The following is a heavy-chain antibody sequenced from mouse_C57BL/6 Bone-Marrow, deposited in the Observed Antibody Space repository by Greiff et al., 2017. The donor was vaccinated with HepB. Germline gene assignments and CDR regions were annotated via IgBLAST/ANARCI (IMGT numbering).Heavy chain of an antibody. CDR2: IDPSDSYT. V-gene: IGHV1-50*01. J-gene: IGHJ1*03. D-gene: IGHD1-1*01. CDR3: ARRSRGYWYCDV. CDR1: GYTFTSYW. Sequence: QVQLQQSGAELVKPGASVKLSCKASGYTFTSYWMQWVNQRPGQGLEWIGEIDPSDSYTNYNQKFKGKATLTVDTSSSTADMQLSSLTSEDSAVYYCARRSRGYWYCDVWGTGTTVTVSS.